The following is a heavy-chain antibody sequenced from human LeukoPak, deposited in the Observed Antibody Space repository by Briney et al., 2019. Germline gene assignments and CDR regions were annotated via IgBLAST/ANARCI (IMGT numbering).Heavy chain of an antibody. J-gene: IGHJ5*02. CDR2: ISAYNGNT. Sequence: GASVKVSCKASGYTFTSYGISWVRQAPGQGLEWMGWISAYNGNTNYAQKFQGRVTMTEDTSTDTAYMELSSLRSEDTAVYYCATDRYMVDPWGQGTLVTVSS. V-gene: IGHV1-18*01. CDR1: GYTFTSYG. CDR3: ATDRYMVDP. D-gene: IGHD3-16*02.